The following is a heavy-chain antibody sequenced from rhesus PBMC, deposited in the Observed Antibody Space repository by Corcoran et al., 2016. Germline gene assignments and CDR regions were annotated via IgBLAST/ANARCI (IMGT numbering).Heavy chain of an antibody. Sequence: EVQLVQSGAEVKRPGESLRISCKTSGYSFTGSWISWVRQMPGKGLEWMGMIYPGDYDTRYSPSFQGQVTISAHKSISTAYLQWSSLKASDTATYYCAKDNPGWTGYYFYWGQGVLVTVSS. CDR2: IYPGDYDT. CDR1: GYSFTGSW. D-gene: IGHD3-3*01. CDR3: AKDNPGWTGYYFY. J-gene: IGHJ4*01. V-gene: IGHV5-43*01.